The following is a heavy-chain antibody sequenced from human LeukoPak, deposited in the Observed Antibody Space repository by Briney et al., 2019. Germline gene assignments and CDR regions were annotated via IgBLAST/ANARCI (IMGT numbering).Heavy chain of an antibody. V-gene: IGHV1-18*01. CDR3: ARTVGDYYDILTGYYGNWFDP. J-gene: IGHJ5*02. CDR2: ISAYNGNT. Sequence: GASVKVSCKASGYTFTSYGISWVRQAPGQGLEWMGWISAYNGNTNYAQKPQGRVTMTTDTSTSTAYMELRSLRSDDTAVYYCARTVGDYYDILTGYYGNWFDPWGQGTLVTVSS. D-gene: IGHD3-9*01. CDR1: GYTFTSYG.